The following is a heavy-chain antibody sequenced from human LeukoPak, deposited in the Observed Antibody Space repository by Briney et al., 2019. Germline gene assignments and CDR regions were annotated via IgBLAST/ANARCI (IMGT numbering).Heavy chain of an antibody. CDR3: ARLYYDSSGYYQICYFDY. CDR2: IYYSGST. V-gene: IGHV4-39*01. Sequence: SETLSLTCTVSGGSISSSSYYWGRIRQPPGKGLEWIGSIYYSGSTYYNPSLKSRVTISADTSKNQFSLNLSSVTAADTAVYYCARLYYDSSGYYQICYFDYWGQGTLVTVSS. CDR1: GGSISSSSYY. J-gene: IGHJ4*02. D-gene: IGHD3-22*01.